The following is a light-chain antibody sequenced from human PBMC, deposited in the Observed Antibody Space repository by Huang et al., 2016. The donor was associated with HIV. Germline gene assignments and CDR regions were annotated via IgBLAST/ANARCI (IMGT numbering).Light chain of an antibody. Sequence: EIVLTQSPATLSLSPGERATLSCSASQSVSSHLAWYQQRPGQAPRLLIYDASTRATGVPGRLSGSGSGTDFTLTIGSLEPDDFAVYYCQQRSSWPPTFGQGTKLEIK. CDR1: QSVSSH. CDR3: QQRSSWPPT. J-gene: IGKJ2*01. CDR2: DAS. V-gene: IGKV3-11*01.